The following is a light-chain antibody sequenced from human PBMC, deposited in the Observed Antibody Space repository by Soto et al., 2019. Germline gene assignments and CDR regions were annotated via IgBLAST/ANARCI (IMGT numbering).Light chain of an antibody. Sequence: QSALTQPASVSGSPGQSNTISCTGTSSDIGGYNYVSWYQQHPGKAPKLMIYDVSNRPSGVSNRFSGSKSGSTASLTISGLQAEDEADYYCSSYTSSSTVLFGGGTKLTVL. V-gene: IGLV2-14*01. J-gene: IGLJ2*01. CDR1: SSDIGGYNY. CDR3: SSYTSSSTVL. CDR2: DVS.